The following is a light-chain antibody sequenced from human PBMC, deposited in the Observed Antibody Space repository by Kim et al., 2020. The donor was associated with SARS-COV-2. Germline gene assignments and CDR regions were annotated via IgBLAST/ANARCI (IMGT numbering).Light chain of an antibody. V-gene: IGKV1-5*03. Sequence: TLSASVGDTVTITCRASQSVSPSLAWFRHKPGKAPSLLMYKASSLESGVPSRFSGSGSGTEFTLTITSLQPDDFATYYCQQYKTYPWTFGQGTKVDIK. CDR1: QSVSPS. CDR3: QQYKTYPWT. CDR2: KAS. J-gene: IGKJ1*01.